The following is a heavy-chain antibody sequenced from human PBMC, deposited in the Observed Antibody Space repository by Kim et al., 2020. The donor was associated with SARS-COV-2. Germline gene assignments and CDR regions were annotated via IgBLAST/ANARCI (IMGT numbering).Heavy chain of an antibody. V-gene: IGHV4-39*01. CDR1: GGSISSSSYY. D-gene: IGHD2-2*01. CDR2: IYYSGST. Sequence: SETLSLTYTVSGGSISSSSYYWGWIRQPPGKGLEWIGSIYYSGSTYYNPSLKSRITISVDTSKNQFSLKLSSVTAADTAVYYCAGRIVVVPAATETTYAFDIWGQGTMVTVSS. J-gene: IGHJ3*02. CDR3: AGRIVVVPAATETTYAFDI.